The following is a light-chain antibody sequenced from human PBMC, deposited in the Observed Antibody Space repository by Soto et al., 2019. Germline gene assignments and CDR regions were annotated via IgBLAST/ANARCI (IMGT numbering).Light chain of an antibody. CDR2: GAS. Sequence: EIVLTQSPGTLSLSPGERATLSCRASQSVSSRSLAWYQQKPGQAPRLLISGASSRAADIPDRFSGSGSGTDFTLTITKLEPEDFAVYYCQQYGSSTAFGQGTKVDIK. CDR3: QQYGSSTA. CDR1: QSVSSRS. V-gene: IGKV3-20*01. J-gene: IGKJ1*01.